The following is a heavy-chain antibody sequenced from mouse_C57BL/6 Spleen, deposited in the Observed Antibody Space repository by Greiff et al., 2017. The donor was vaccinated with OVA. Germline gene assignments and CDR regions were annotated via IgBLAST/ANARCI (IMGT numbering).Heavy chain of an antibody. V-gene: IGHV1-78*01. J-gene: IGHJ2*01. CDR1: GYTFTDHT. Sequence: QVQLQQSDAELVKPGASVKISCKVSGYTFTDHTIYWMQQRPEPGLEWIGYIYPRDGSTKYNEKFKGKATLTADKSSSTAYMQLNSLTSEDSAVYFCARYRLRYYFDDWGQGTTLTVSS. CDR2: IYPRDGST. CDR3: ARYRLRYYFDD.